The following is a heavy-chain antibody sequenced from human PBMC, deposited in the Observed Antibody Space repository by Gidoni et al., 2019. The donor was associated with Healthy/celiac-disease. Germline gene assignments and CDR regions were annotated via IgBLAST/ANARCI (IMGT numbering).Heavy chain of an antibody. CDR3: ARIPGGYCSSTSCSQDPNGIDP. J-gene: IGHJ5*02. D-gene: IGHD2-2*01. CDR1: GFSLRNARMV. CDR2: IFSNDEK. V-gene: IGHV2-26*01. Sequence: QVTLKESGPVLVKPTETLTLTCTVSGFSLRNARMVVSWIRQPPGKALEWLAHIFSNDEKSYSTSLKSRLTISKDTSKSQVVLTMTNMDPVDTATYYCARIPGGYCSSTSCSQDPNGIDPWGQGTLVTVSS.